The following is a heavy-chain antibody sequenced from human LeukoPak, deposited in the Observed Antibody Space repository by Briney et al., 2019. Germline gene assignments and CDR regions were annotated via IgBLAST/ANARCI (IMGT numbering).Heavy chain of an antibody. CDR3: ARVIPSYYDILTGYSPYYFDS. CDR2: IYYSGST. Sequence: SETLSLTCTVSGGSISSYYWSWIRQPPGKGLECIGYIYYSGSTNYNPSLKSRVTISVDTSKNQFSLKLSSVTAADTAMYYCARVIPSYYDILTGYSPYYFDSWGQGTLVTVSS. J-gene: IGHJ4*02. V-gene: IGHV4-59*01. CDR1: GGSISSYY. D-gene: IGHD3-9*01.